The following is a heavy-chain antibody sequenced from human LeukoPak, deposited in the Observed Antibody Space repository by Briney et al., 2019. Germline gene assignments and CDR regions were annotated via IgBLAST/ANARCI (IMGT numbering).Heavy chain of an antibody. CDR1: GYTFTSYG. CDR2: ISAYNGNT. Sequence: ASVKVSCKASGYTFTSYGISWVRQAPGQGLEWMGWISAYNGNTNYAQKLQGRVTMTRNTSISTAYMELSSLRSEDTAVYYCARAYDSSGYYYHYYYGMDVWGQGTTVTVSS. V-gene: IGHV1-18*01. J-gene: IGHJ6*02. D-gene: IGHD3-22*01. CDR3: ARAYDSSGYYYHYYYGMDV.